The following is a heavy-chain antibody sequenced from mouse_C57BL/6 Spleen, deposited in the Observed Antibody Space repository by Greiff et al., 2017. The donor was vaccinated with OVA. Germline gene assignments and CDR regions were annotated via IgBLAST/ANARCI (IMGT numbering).Heavy chain of an antibody. CDR3: ARDGVRLYYFDY. CDR2: IDPSDSET. CDR1: GYTFTSYW. V-gene: IGHV1-52*01. D-gene: IGHD3-2*02. Sequence: QVQLQQPGAELVRPGSSVKLSCKASGYTFTSYWMHWVKQRPIQGLEWIGNIDPSDSETHYNQKFKDKATLTVDKSSSTAYMQLSSLTSEDSAVYYCARDGVRLYYFDYWGQGTTLTVSS. J-gene: IGHJ2*01.